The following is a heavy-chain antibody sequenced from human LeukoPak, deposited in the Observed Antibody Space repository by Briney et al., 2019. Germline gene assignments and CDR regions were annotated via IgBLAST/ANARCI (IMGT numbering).Heavy chain of an antibody. V-gene: IGHV1-69*01. D-gene: IGHD4-23*01. J-gene: IGHJ2*01. CDR1: GGTFSRYA. Sequence: GSSVEVSCKASGGTFSRYAISWVRQAPGQGLEWMGGIIPIFGTANYAQKFQGRVTITADESTSTAYMELSSLRSEDTAVYYCARVTLDYGGNSDSRNWYFDLWGRGTLVTVSS. CDR2: IIPIFGTA. CDR3: ARVTLDYGGNSDSRNWYFDL.